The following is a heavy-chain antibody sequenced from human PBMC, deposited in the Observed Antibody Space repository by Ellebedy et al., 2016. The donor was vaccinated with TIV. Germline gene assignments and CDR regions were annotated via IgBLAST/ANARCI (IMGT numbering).Heavy chain of an antibody. CDR2: IISEGTST. D-gene: IGHD6-13*01. CDR3: VRYGIAASGTI. CDR1: GFTFSSYY. J-gene: IGHJ4*02. V-gene: IGHV3-74*01. Sequence: GESLKISXAASGFTFSSYYMNWVRQAPGKGLVWVSHIISEGTSTFYADSVKGRFTVSRDNAKNTLYLEMNSLRAEDTAMYFCVRYGIAASGTIWGQGTLVTVSS.